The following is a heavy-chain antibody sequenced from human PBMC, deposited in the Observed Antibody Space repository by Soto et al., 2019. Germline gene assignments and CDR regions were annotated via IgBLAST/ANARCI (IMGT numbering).Heavy chain of an antibody. CDR1: GYTFTSYG. V-gene: IGHV1-18*01. Sequence: ASVKVSCKASGYTFTSYGISWVRQAPGQGLEWMGWISAYNGNTNYAQKLQGRVTMTTDTSTSTAYMELRSLRAEDTAVYYCARVGPSEEGQQLTSSDYWGQGTLVTVSS. CDR2: ISAYNGNT. J-gene: IGHJ4*02. CDR3: ARVGPSEEGQQLTSSDY. D-gene: IGHD6-13*01.